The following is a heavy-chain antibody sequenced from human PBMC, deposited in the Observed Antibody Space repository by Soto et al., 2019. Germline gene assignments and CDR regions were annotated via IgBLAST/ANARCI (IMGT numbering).Heavy chain of an antibody. CDR1: RYTFISYD. CDR2: MNPKSANT. D-gene: IGHD4-4*01. J-gene: IGHJ4*02. CDR3: ARSPSWETTVTPYYFDY. V-gene: IGHV1-8*01. Sequence: ASVKVSCKASRYTFISYDINWVRQATGQGIEWMGWMNPKSANTGYAQNFQGRVTMTRNTSISTAYMELSSLRSEDTALYYCARSPSWETTVTPYYFDYWGQGTLVTVSS.